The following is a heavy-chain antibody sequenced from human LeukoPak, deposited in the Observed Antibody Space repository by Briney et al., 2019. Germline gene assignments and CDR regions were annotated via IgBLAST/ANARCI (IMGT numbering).Heavy chain of an antibody. J-gene: IGHJ3*02. CDR1: GYTFTSYG. CDR3: ARVDFWSGYSPLDAFDI. CDR2: ISAYNGNT. V-gene: IGHV1-18*01. D-gene: IGHD3-3*01. Sequence: GASVKVSCKASGYTFTSYGISWVRQAPGQGLEWMGWISAYNGNTNYAQKLQGRVTMTTDTSTSTAYMELRSLRSDDTAVYYCARVDFWSGYSPLDAFDIWGQGTMVTVSS.